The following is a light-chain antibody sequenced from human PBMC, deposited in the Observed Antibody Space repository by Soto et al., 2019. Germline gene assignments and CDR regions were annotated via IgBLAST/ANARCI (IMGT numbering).Light chain of an antibody. V-gene: IGKV3-15*01. CDR1: QSVSKN. CDR2: GAS. Sequence: IVMTQSPATLSVSPGERATLSCRASQSVSKNLAWYQQKPGQAPRLLIYGASTRATGIPARFSGSGSGTEFTLTISSLQSEDFALYYCQQYNNWPRTFGQGTKVDIK. J-gene: IGKJ1*01. CDR3: QQYNNWPRT.